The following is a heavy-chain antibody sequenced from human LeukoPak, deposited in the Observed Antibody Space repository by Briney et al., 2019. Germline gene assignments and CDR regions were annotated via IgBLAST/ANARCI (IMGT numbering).Heavy chain of an antibody. V-gene: IGHV3-49*04. CDR1: GFTFGDYA. Sequence: GGSLRLPCTASGFTFGDYAMSWVRQAPGKGLEWVGFIRSKAYGWTTEYAASVKGRFTISRDDSKSIAYLQINSLKTEDTAVYYCTRPDYDGSGYYAYTLGYWGQGTLVTVSS. J-gene: IGHJ4*02. CDR2: IRSKAYGWTT. D-gene: IGHD3-22*01. CDR3: TRPDYDGSGYYAYTLGY.